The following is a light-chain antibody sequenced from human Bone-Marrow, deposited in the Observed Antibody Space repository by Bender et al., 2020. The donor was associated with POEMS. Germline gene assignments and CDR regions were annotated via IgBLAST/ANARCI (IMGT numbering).Light chain of an antibody. Sequence: QSALTQPASVSGSPGQSITISCTGTSSDVGFYNLVSWYQQHPGEAPKLMTYEDNKRPSGVSNRFSGSKSGNTASLTISGLQAEDEADYYCSSYVGGGTFVFGGGTKLTVL. CDR3: SSYVGGGTFV. V-gene: IGLV2-23*02. CDR2: EDN. J-gene: IGLJ2*01. CDR1: SSDVGFYNL.